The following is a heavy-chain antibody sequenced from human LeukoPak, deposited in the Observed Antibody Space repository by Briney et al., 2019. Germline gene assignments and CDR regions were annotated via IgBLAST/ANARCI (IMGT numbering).Heavy chain of an antibody. V-gene: IGHV3-48*02. D-gene: IGHD5-18*01. CDR3: ARGAAGMAYFDY. Sequence: PGGFLRLSCAASGFTFSSYSMNWVRQAPGKGLEWVSYITSSSSTIYYADSVKGRFTISRDNAKNSLYLQMNSLRDEDAAVYYCARGAAGMAYFDYWGQGTLVTVSS. J-gene: IGHJ4*02. CDR2: ITSSSSTI. CDR1: GFTFSSYS.